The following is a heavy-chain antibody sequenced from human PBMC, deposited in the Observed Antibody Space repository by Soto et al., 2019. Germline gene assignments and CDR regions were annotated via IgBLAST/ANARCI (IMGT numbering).Heavy chain of an antibody. CDR2: IKPNSGGT. CDR3: ERAGSGSYSDDAFGI. V-gene: IGHV1-2*02. Sequence: CASVNVSFKAAGYTFTGYYMHWVRQAPGKGLELMGWIKPNSGGTKYAQKFQGRVTITRDTSISTAYMELSRLRSDDTAVYYCERAGSGSYSDDAFGIWGKRTIVTV. D-gene: IGHD1-26*01. CDR1: GYTFTGYY. J-gene: IGHJ3*02.